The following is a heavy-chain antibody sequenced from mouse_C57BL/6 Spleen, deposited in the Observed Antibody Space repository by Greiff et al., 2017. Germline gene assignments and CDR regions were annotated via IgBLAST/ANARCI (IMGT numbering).Heavy chain of an antibody. J-gene: IGHJ4*01. V-gene: IGHV1-72*01. CDR1: GYTFTSYW. D-gene: IGHD6-2*01. Sequence: QVQLQQPGAELVKPGASVKLSCKASGYTFTSYWMHWVKQRPGRGPEWIGRIDPNSGGTKYNEKFKSKATLTVDKPSSTAYIQLSSLTSEDSAVDYYARTLVDGDYDAMDYWGQGTSVTVSS. CDR3: ARTLVDGDYDAMDY. CDR2: IDPNSGGT.